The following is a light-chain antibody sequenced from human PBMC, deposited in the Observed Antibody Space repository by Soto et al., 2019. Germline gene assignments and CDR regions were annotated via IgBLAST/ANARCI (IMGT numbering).Light chain of an antibody. CDR1: QSVSSN. V-gene: IGKV3-15*01. CDR3: QQYNNGPPLT. CDR2: GAS. Sequence: EIVMTKSPATLSVSPGERATLSCRASQSVSSNLAWYQQKRGQAPRLLIYGASTRATGIPARLSGSGSGTEFTLTISSLQSEDFAVYYCQQYNNGPPLTFGGENKVEIK. J-gene: IGKJ4*02.